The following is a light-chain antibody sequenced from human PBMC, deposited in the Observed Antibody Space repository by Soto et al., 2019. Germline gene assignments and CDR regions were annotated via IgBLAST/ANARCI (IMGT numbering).Light chain of an antibody. Sequence: EVVLTQSPGNLSLSPGERATLSCRASQSVTSNYLAWYQQTPGQAPRLLIFGASISDTGIPSRFSGRASRTVFTLTISRLEPEDFAVYCCQQYGSSPGTFGPGTKVDIK. CDR1: QSVTSNY. CDR2: GAS. V-gene: IGKV3-20*01. CDR3: QQYGSSPGT. J-gene: IGKJ1*01.